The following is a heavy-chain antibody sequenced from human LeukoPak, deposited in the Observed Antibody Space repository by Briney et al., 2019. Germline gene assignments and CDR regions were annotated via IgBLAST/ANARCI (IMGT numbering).Heavy chain of an antibody. V-gene: IGHV3-23*01. CDR3: AKARIAAAGGYYYYGMDV. J-gene: IGHJ6*02. D-gene: IGHD6-13*01. Sequence: GGSLRLSCAASGFTFSSYVMTWVRQAPGKGPEWVSSVGLATDSYYADSVKGRFTISRDNSKNTLYLQMNSLRAEDTAVYYCAKARIAAAGGYYYYGMDVWGQGTTVTVSS. CDR1: GFTFSSYV. CDR2: VGLATDS.